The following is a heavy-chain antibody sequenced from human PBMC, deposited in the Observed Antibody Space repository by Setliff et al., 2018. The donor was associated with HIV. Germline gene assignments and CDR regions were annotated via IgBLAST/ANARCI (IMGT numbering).Heavy chain of an antibody. Sequence: GGSLRLSCTASGFTFGDYAMTWVRQAPGKGLEWVGFINSNTYGGTTDYAASVKGGFTISRDDSKSSAYLLMNSLKTEDKAVYYCSRVHSPLYYDILTGYLDYWGQGTLVTVSS. CDR3: SRVHSPLYYDILTGYLDY. D-gene: IGHD3-9*01. J-gene: IGHJ4*02. CDR1: GFTFGDYA. V-gene: IGHV3-49*04. CDR2: INSNTYGGTT.